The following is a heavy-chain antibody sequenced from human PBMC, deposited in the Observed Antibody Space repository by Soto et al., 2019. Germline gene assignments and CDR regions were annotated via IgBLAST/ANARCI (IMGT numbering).Heavy chain of an antibody. D-gene: IGHD6-13*01. J-gene: IGHJ6*02. V-gene: IGHV4-61*08. CDR3: ARVRKIVAPKAGKSAYFYAMDV. CDR1: GDSVSSSDFY. Sequence: SETLSLTCAVSGDSVSSSDFYWTWIRQPPGKPLEWIGYVYSTGTTNYSPSLKSRVDMSVDTSENQFSLKVRSVTAADAAVYFSARVRKIVAPKAGKSAYFYAMDVWGHGTTVTLS. CDR2: VYSTGTT.